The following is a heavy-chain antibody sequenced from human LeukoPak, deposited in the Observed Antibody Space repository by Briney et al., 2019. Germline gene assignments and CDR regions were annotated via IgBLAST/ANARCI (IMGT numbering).Heavy chain of an antibody. CDR2: IYYSGST. CDR1: GGSLSSYY. CDR3: ARAHEYYYDSSGYYVDAFDI. Sequence: SETLSLTCTVSGGSLSSYYWSWIRQPPGKGLEWIGYIYYSGSTNYNPSLKSRVTISVDTSKNQFSLKLSSVTAADTAVYYCARAHEYYYDSSGYYVDAFDIWGQGTMVTVSS. J-gene: IGHJ3*02. V-gene: IGHV4-59*01. D-gene: IGHD3-22*01.